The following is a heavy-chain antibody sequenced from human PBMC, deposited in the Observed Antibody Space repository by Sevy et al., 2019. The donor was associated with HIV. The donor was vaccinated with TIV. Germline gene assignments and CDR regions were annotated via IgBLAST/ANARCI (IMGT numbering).Heavy chain of an antibody. CDR1: GGSISSGGYY. J-gene: IGHJ6*02. CDR2: IYYSGST. V-gene: IGHV4-31*03. D-gene: IGHD3-22*01. Sequence: SETLPLTCTVSGGSISSGGYYWSWIRQHPGKGLEWIGYIYYSGSTYYNPSLKSRVTISVDTSKNQFSLKLSSVTAADTAVYYCARVSASSGYDYYGMDVWGQGTTVTVSS. CDR3: ARVSASSGYDYYGMDV.